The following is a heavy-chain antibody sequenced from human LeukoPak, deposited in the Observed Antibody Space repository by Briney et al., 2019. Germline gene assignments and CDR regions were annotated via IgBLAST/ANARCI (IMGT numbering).Heavy chain of an antibody. CDR1: GFTFSSYS. Sequence: GGSLRLSCAASGFTFSSYSMNWVRQAPGKGLEWFSSISSSSYIYYADSVKGRFTISRDNAKNSLYLQMNSLRAEDTAVYYCAGMELHNARGDYWGQGTLVTVSS. CDR3: AGMELHNARGDY. V-gene: IGHV3-21*01. D-gene: IGHD1-7*01. J-gene: IGHJ4*02. CDR2: ISSSSYI.